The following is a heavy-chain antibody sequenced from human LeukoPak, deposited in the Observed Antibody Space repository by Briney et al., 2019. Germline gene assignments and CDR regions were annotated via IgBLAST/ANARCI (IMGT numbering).Heavy chain of an antibody. Sequence: PGGSLRLSCAASGFTFSSYGMHWVRQAPGKGLEWVAVIWYDGSNKYYADSVKGRFNISRDNSKNTLYLQMNSLRAEDTAVYYCARGELFDYYYGMDVWGRGTTVTVSS. CDR1: GFTFSSYG. D-gene: IGHD3-10*02. CDR2: IWYDGSNK. CDR3: ARGELFDYYYGMDV. V-gene: IGHV3-33*01. J-gene: IGHJ6*02.